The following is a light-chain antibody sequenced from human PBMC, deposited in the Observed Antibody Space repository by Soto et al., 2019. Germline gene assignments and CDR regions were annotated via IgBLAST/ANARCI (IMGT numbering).Light chain of an antibody. Sequence: EIVLTQSPGTLSLSPGERATLSCRASQSVTSSYLAWYQHKRGQAPRLLIYGASSRATGIPDRFGGSGSGPDFTFTISRLEPEDFAVYYCQQYGSSPYTFGQGTKLEIK. CDR3: QQYGSSPYT. J-gene: IGKJ2*01. CDR2: GAS. V-gene: IGKV3-20*01. CDR1: QSVTSSY.